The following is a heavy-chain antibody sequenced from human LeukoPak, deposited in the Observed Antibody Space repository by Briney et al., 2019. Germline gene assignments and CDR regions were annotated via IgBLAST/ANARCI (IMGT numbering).Heavy chain of an antibody. D-gene: IGHD6-19*01. CDR2: IKQDGSEK. CDR3: ARDKVLAGTPGAFAY. J-gene: IGHJ4*02. CDR1: GFTFSSYW. V-gene: IGHV3-7*01. Sequence: GGSLRLSCAASGFTFSSYWMSWVRQAPGKGLEWVANIKQDGSEKYYVDSVKGRFTISRDNAKNSLYLQMNSLRAEDRAMDYYARDKVLAGTPGAFAYWGQGTLVTVAS.